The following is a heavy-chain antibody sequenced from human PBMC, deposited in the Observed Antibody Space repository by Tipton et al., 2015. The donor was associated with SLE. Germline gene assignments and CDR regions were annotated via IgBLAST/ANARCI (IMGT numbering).Heavy chain of an antibody. V-gene: IGHV6-1*01. Sequence: GLVKPSQTLSLTCAISGDSVSSNSAAWNWIRQSPSRGLEWLGRTYYRSKWYNDYAVSVKSRITINPDTSKNQCSLQLNSVTPEDAAVYYCAREGGQQLVRIYGMDVWGQGTTVTVSS. D-gene: IGHD6-13*01. CDR3: AREGGQQLVRIYGMDV. J-gene: IGHJ6*02. CDR1: GDSVSSNSAA. CDR2: TYYRSKWYN.